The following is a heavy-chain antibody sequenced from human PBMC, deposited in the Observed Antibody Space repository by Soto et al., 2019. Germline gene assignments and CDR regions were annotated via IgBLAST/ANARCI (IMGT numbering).Heavy chain of an antibody. CDR1: GFTFSSYG. CDR2: VLFDGSNQ. Sequence: QVQLVESGGGVVQPGTSLRLSCAASGFTFSSYGMHWVRQAPGKGLERVAIVLFDGSNQYYADSVKGRFTISRDNSKNTVYLQINSLRAEDTAVYYCAKVAYSGATSGAPFDYWGQGTLVTVSS. D-gene: IGHD2-15*01. J-gene: IGHJ4*02. CDR3: AKVAYSGATSGAPFDY. V-gene: IGHV3-30*18.